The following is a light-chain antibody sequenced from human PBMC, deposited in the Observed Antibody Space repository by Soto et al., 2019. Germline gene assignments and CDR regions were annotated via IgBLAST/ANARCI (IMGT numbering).Light chain of an antibody. Sequence: DIQMTQSPSSLSASVGDRVTITCRASQSINNYLNWNQQKPGKAPKLLIFAASSLQSGVPSRFSGSGSGTDFTLTISSLQPEDFATYYCQQSFSSPPATFGGGTRVEIK. V-gene: IGKV1-39*01. CDR1: QSINNY. J-gene: IGKJ4*01. CDR3: QQSFSSPPAT. CDR2: AAS.